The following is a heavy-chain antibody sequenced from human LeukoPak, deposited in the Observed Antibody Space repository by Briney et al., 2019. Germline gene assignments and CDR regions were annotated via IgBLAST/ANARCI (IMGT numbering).Heavy chain of an antibody. CDR1: GGTFSSYA. CDR2: IIPICGPA. J-gene: IGHJ6*02. Sequence: GASVRVSCKASGGTFSSYAIRWVRQARGQGREWMGGIIPICGPANSPQTFQARVTITPDESTSPPYMQLTSLRSEDTAVYYCARLALWFGAATRDYYYGMDVWGQGTTVTVSS. CDR3: ARLALWFGAATRDYYYGMDV. D-gene: IGHD3-10*01. V-gene: IGHV1-69*13.